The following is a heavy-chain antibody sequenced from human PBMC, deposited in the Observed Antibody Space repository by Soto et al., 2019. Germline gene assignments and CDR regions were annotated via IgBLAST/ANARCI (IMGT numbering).Heavy chain of an antibody. Sequence: QVQLQESGPGLVKPSGTLSLTCAVSGGSISSSNWWSWVRQPPGKGLEWIGEIYHSGSTNYKPTLKSRVTITIDKSKNRCSLKLSSVPAADTAVYYCARVAVAVTRFDYWGQGTLVTVSS. V-gene: IGHV4-4*02. D-gene: IGHD6-19*01. CDR2: IYHSGST. CDR1: GGSISSSNW. J-gene: IGHJ4*02. CDR3: ARVAVAVTRFDY.